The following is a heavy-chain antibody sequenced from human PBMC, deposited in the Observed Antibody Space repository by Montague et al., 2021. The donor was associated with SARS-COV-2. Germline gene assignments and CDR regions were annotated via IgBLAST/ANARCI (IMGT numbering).Heavy chain of an antibody. J-gene: IGHJ6*02. Sequence: SETLSLTCAVYGGSFNGYYWSWIRQPPGKGLEWIGEISHSGSTNYNPSLKSRVTISIDTSKNQFSLKLSSVTAADTAVYYCAREGSGRGYYYYGMDVWGQGTTVTVSS. D-gene: IGHD3-10*01. V-gene: IGHV4-34*01. CDR2: ISHSGST. CDR3: AREGSGRGYYYYGMDV. CDR1: GGSFNGYY.